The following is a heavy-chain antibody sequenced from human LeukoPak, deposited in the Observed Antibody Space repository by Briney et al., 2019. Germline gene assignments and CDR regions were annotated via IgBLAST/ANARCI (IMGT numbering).Heavy chain of an antibody. J-gene: IGHJ4*02. Sequence: ASVKVSXKASGYTFTSYGISWVRQAPGQGLEWMGWISAYNGNTNYAQKLQGRVTMTTDTSTSTAYMELRSLRSDDTAVYYCARVGEWELLGTNDYWGQGTLVTVSS. D-gene: IGHD1-26*01. CDR1: GYTFTSYG. V-gene: IGHV1-18*01. CDR3: ARVGEWELLGTNDY. CDR2: ISAYNGNT.